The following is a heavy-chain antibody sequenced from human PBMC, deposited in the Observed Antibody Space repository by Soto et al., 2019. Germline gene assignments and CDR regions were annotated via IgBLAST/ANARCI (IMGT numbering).Heavy chain of an antibody. CDR2: IYQSGVT. V-gene: IGHV4-30-2*01. D-gene: IGHD6-19*01. Sequence: PSETLSLTCNMCGDSYSIATYSWSWIRQPPKKALQCIGFIYQSGVTSYNPSLASRVSTSLDRSNNQCSLKLKSVTAADTAVYFCDGMPYPSGIRFDPWGPGTLVTVSS. CDR3: DGMPYPSGIRFDP. J-gene: IGHJ5*02. CDR1: GDSYSIATYS.